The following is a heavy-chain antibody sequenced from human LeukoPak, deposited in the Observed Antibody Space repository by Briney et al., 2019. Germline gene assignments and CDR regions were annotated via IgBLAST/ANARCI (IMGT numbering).Heavy chain of an antibody. J-gene: IGHJ4*02. CDR3: VREGYYDSSGYLGVFDY. V-gene: IGHV3-21*01. D-gene: IGHD3-22*01. Sequence: PGGSLRLSCAASGFTFSSYSMNWVRQAPGKGLEWVSSISSSSSYTYYADSVKGRFTISRDNAKNSVYLQMKSLRAEDTAVYYCVREGYYDSSGYLGVFDYWGQGTLVTVSS. CDR1: GFTFSSYS. CDR2: ISSSSSYT.